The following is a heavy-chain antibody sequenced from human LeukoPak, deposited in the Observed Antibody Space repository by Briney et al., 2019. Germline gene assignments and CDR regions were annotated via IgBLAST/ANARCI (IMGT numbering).Heavy chain of an antibody. Sequence: GGSLRLSCAASGFTFSSYAMHWVRQAPGKGLEWVAVISYDGSNKYYADSVKGRFTISRDNSKNTLYLQVNSLRAEDTAVYYCARDQDYWGQGTLVTVSS. CDR3: ARDQDY. CDR2: ISYDGSNK. CDR1: GFTFSSYA. V-gene: IGHV3-30-3*01. J-gene: IGHJ4*02.